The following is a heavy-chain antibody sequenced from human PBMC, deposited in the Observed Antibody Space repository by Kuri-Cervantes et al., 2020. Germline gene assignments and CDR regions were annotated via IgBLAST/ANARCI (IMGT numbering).Heavy chain of an antibody. D-gene: IGHD6-19*01. CDR1: GFTFSSYG. CDR3: ARSSVAGTRVIQH. Sequence: GGSLRLSCAASGFTFSSYGMHWVRQAPGKGLEWVAVIWYDGSNKYYADSVKGRFTISRDNAQTSVYLQMNSLRAEDTAVYYCARSSVAGTRVIQHWGQGTLVTVSS. V-gene: IGHV3-33*08. CDR2: IWYDGSNK. J-gene: IGHJ1*01.